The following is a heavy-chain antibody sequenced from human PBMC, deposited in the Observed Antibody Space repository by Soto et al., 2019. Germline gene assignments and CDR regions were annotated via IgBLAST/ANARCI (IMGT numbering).Heavy chain of an antibody. CDR3: ARGGGDVWGSYRY. CDR1: GYTFTSYG. Sequence: QVQLVQSGAEVKKPGASVKVSCKASGYTFTSYGISWVRQAPGQGLEWMGWISAYNGNTNYAQKLQGRVTMTTDTSTRTGYVEVRGRRYADTAVYYGARGGGDVWGSYRYWGQGTLVTVSS. CDR2: ISAYNGNT. J-gene: IGHJ4*02. V-gene: IGHV1-18*01. D-gene: IGHD3-16*02.